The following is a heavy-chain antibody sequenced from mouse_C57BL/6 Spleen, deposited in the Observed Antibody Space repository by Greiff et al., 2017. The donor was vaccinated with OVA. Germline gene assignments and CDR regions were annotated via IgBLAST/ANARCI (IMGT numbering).Heavy chain of an antibody. CDR1: GFTFSSYG. CDR2: ISSGGSYT. CDR3: ARQGSYYGSSYGVDY. Sequence: EVHLVESGGDLVKPGGSLKLSCAASGFTFSSYGMSWVRQTPDKRLEWVATISSGGSYTYYPDSVKGRFTISRDNAKNTLYLQMSSLKSEDTAMYYCARQGSYYGSSYGVDYWGQGTTLTVSS. V-gene: IGHV5-6*01. D-gene: IGHD1-1*01. J-gene: IGHJ2*01.